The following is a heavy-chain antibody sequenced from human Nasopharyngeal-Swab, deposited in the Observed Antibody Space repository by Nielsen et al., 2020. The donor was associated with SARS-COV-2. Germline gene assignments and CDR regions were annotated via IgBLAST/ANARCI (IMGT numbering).Heavy chain of an antibody. D-gene: IGHD4-23*01. Sequence: SETLSLTCAVSGGSISSSNWWSWVRQSPGKGLEWIGEIYPSGSTNYNPSLKSRVTISVDTSKNQFSLKLSSVTAADTAVYYCARDLGGNSNYYYYGMDVWGQGTTVTVSS. V-gene: IGHV4-4*02. CDR3: ARDLGGNSNYYYYGMDV. J-gene: IGHJ6*02. CDR1: GGSISSSNW. CDR2: IYPSGST.